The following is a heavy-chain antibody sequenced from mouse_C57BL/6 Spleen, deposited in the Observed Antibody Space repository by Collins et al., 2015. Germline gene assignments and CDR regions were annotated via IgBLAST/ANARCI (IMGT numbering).Heavy chain of an antibody. V-gene: IGHV5-6-5*01. Sequence: EVKLVESGGGLVQPGGSLKLSCAASGFTFSSYAMSWVRQTPEKRLEWVASISSGGSTYYPDSVKGRFTISRDNARNILYLQMSSLRSEDTAMYYCARVLLLGFAYWGQGTLVTVSA. J-gene: IGHJ3*01. CDR3: ARVLLLGFAY. CDR1: GFTFSSYA. CDR2: ISSGGST. D-gene: IGHD1-1*01.